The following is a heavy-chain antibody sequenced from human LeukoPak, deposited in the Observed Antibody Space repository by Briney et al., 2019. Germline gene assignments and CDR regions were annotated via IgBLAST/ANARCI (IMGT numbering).Heavy chain of an antibody. CDR1: GGSISSSSYY. Sequence: SETLSLTCTVSGGSISSSSYYWGWIRQPPGRGLEWIGSIYYSGSTYYNPSLKSRVTIYVDTSKNQFSLKLSSVTAADTALYHCARHSCYSSAWYPYWGQGTLVTVSS. J-gene: IGHJ4*02. CDR2: IYYSGST. CDR3: ARHSCYSSAWYPY. V-gene: IGHV4-39*01. D-gene: IGHD6-19*01.